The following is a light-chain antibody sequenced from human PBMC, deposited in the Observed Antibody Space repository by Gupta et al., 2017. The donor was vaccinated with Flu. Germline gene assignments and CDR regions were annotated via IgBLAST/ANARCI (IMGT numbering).Light chain of an antibody. J-gene: IGKJ2*01. V-gene: IGKV1-5*03. CDR1: QSISTW. Sequence: GDTVTITCRASQSISTWLDWYQQKSGKAPRLLIYKASSLGSGVPSRFGGSGSGTEFSLTITGLQPDDSATYYCQQYHSILYTFGQGTRLQIK. CDR2: KAS. CDR3: QQYHSILYT.